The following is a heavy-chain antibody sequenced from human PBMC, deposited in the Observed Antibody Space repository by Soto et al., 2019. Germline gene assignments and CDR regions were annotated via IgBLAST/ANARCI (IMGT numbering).Heavy chain of an antibody. J-gene: IGHJ4*02. Sequence: QVQLVQSGAEVKKPGSSVKVSCKASGGTFSSYAISWVRQAPGQGLEWMGGIIPIFGTANYAQKFQGRVTITADESTSTDYMELSSLKSEDTAVYYCARRTYYYDSSGYYPLDYWGQGTLVTVSS. V-gene: IGHV1-69*01. CDR2: IIPIFGTA. CDR3: ARRTYYYDSSGYYPLDY. CDR1: GGTFSSYA. D-gene: IGHD3-22*01.